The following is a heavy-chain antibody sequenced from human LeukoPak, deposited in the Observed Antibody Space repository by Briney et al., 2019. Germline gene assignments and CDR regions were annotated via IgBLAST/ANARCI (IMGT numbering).Heavy chain of an antibody. Sequence: PGGSLRLSCAASGFTFDDYAMHWVRQAPGKGLEWVSGISWNSGSIGYADSVKGRFTISRDNAKNSLYLQTNSLRAEDMALYYCAKDYYGYSSGWLDYWGQGTLVTVSS. CDR2: ISWNSGSI. CDR1: GFTFDDYA. CDR3: AKDYYGYSSGWLDY. V-gene: IGHV3-9*03. D-gene: IGHD6-19*01. J-gene: IGHJ4*02.